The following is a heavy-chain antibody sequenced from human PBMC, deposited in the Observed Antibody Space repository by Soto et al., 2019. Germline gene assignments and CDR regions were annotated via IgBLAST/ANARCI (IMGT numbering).Heavy chain of an antibody. V-gene: IGHV4-59*01. CDR3: ARDLWGYCGTDCYPLDV. CDR1: GGSISRYY. Sequence: QVQLQESGPGLVKPSETLSLTCTVSGGSISRYYWSWIRQPPGKGLEWIGYMYNTGSTVYNPSFKSRVTISLDTSKNQCSLKLNSVTAADTAVYYCARDLWGYCGTDCYPLDVWGQGTTVTVSS. J-gene: IGHJ6*02. CDR2: MYNTGST. D-gene: IGHD2-21*02.